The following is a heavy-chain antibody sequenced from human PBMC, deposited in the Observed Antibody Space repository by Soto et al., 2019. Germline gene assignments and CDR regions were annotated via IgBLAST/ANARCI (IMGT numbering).Heavy chain of an antibody. CDR3: ARDKYYDILTGYYTIFWAPVSYYYYYGMDV. Sequence: SETLSLTCTVSGGSISSGGYYWSWIRQHPGKGLEWIGYIYYSGSTYYNTSLKSRVTISVDTSKNQFSLKLSSVTAADTAVYYCARDKYYDILTGYYTIFWAPVSYYYYYGMDVWGQGTTVTVSS. D-gene: IGHD3-9*01. CDR1: GGSISSGGYY. J-gene: IGHJ6*02. CDR2: IYYSGST. V-gene: IGHV4-31*03.